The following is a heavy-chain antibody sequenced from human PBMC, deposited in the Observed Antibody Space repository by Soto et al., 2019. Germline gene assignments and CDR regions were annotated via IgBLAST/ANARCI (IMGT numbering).Heavy chain of an antibody. CDR1: GFTFRDHA. Sequence: GVLRLSCVGSGFTFRDHAMRWVRQAPGRGLEWVSAISANGASIQHADSVKGRFSVSRDNAKNTVYLQMDNLRTEDSAVYYCAKDRYYDTPGWFDPWGQGSRVTVS. J-gene: IGHJ5*02. CDR2: ISANGASI. D-gene: IGHD3-22*01. V-gene: IGHV3-23*01. CDR3: AKDRYYDTPGWFDP.